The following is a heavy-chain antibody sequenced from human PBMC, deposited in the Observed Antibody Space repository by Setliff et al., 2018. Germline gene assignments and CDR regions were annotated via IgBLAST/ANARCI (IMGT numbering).Heavy chain of an antibody. D-gene: IGHD1-1*01. CDR3: ASGRRDSYNFADWYFDL. V-gene: IGHV4-61*02. J-gene: IGHJ2*01. CDR1: GGSISSGNHF. CDR2: IYTSGSP. Sequence: PSETLSLTCTLSGGSISSGNHFWSWIRQPAGKGLEWIGRIYTSGSPKYIPSLKSRVTMSVDTSKNQFSLRLDSVTAADTAVYYCASGRRDSYNFADWYFDLWVPETLLVTVSS.